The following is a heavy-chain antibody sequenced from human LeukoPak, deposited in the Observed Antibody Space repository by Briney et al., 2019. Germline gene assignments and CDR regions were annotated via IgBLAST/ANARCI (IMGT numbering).Heavy chain of an antibody. V-gene: IGHV3-23*01. CDR3: AKDTQWLVLPDAFDI. J-gene: IGHJ3*02. CDR2: ISGSGGNT. Sequence: GGSLRLSCAASGFTFSSYAMSWVRQAPGKGLEWVSAISGSGGNTYYADSVKGRFTISRDNSKNTLYLQMNSLRAEDTAVYYCAKDTQWLVLPDAFDIWGQGTMVTVSS. D-gene: IGHD6-19*01. CDR1: GFTFSSYA.